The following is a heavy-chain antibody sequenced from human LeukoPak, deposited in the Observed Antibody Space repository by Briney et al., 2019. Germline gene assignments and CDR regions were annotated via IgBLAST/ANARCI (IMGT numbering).Heavy chain of an antibody. D-gene: IGHD1-26*01. CDR1: GFTFSSYA. J-gene: IGHJ4*02. Sequence: GGSLRLSCAASGFTFSSYAMQWVRQAPGKGLEWVAVISYDGSNKYYADSVKGRFTISRDNSKNTLYLQMNSLRAEDTAVYYCARDGGWELPPDFDYWGQGTLVTVSS. V-gene: IGHV3-30*01. CDR2: ISYDGSNK. CDR3: ARDGGWELPPDFDY.